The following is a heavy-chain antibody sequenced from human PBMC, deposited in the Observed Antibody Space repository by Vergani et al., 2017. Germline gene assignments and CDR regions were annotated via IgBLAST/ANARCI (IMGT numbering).Heavy chain of an antibody. D-gene: IGHD6-19*01. J-gene: IGHJ4*02. CDR3: ARRAGYSSGWTPFYFDY. CDR2: IFYSGSN. Sequence: QVQLQESGPGLVKPSETLSLTCTVSGGSISSYYWSWIRQPPGKGLEWVGYIFYSGSNNYNPSLKGRVNISVDTSKNQFSLKLSAVTAADTAVYYCARRAGYSSGWTPFYFDYWGQGTLVTVSS. V-gene: IGHV4-59*08. CDR1: GGSISSYY.